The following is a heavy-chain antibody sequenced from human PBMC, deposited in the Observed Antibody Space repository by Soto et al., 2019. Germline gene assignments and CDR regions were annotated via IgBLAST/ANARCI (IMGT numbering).Heavy chain of an antibody. V-gene: IGHV5-10-1*01. CDR2: IDPSDSYT. CDR1: GYSFTSYW. CDR3: AREWYYDILTGSYYYYGMDV. D-gene: IGHD3-9*01. Sequence: GESLKLSCKGSGYSFTSYWISWVRQMPGKGLEWMGRIDPSDSYTNYSPSFQGHVTISADKSISTAYLQWSSLKASDTAMYYCAREWYYDILTGSYYYYGMDVWGQGTTVTVSS. J-gene: IGHJ6*02.